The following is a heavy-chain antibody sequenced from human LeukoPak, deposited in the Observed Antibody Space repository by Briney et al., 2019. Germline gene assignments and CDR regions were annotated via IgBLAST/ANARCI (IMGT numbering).Heavy chain of an antibody. CDR2: RKQDGSEK. Sequence: PGGSLRLSCAASGGTFSSYWMSWVRQAPGKGLELVANRKQDGSEKNYVDSVKGRFTISRDNAKNSLYLQMNSLRAEDTAVVYCAKVWRVREVITAVSDSWGQGTLVTVSP. D-gene: IGHD3-10*01. V-gene: IGHV3-7*01. CDR1: GGTFSSYW. CDR3: AKVWRVREVITAVSDS. J-gene: IGHJ4*02.